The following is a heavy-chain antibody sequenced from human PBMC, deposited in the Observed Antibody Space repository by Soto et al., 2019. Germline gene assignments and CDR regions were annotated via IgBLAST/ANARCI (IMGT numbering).Heavy chain of an antibody. CDR3: ARVRDY. V-gene: IGHV4-30-2*01. CDR2: ISHSGSM. J-gene: IGHJ4*02. Sequence: QLQLQESGSGLVKPSQTLSLTCAVSGGSISSGGYSWSWIRQPPGKGLEWIGYISHSGSMYYNPSLKSRVTISLDRSKNQFSLELSPVTAADTAVYYCARVRDYWGQGTLVPVSS. CDR1: GGSISSGGYS.